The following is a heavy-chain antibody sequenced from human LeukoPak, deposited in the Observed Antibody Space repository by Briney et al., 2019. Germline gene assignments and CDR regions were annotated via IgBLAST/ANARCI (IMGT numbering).Heavy chain of an antibody. CDR1: GGTLSSYA. CDR3: ARDTQEGV. J-gene: IGHJ6*02. Sequence: SVKLSCKASGGTLSSYAITWVRQAPSHGLEWMGRIIPILGIANCAQKFQGRVTITADKSPSTAYMEVSSLRSEETALDCCARDTQEGVWGQGTTVTVSS. CDR2: IIPILGIA. V-gene: IGHV1-69*04.